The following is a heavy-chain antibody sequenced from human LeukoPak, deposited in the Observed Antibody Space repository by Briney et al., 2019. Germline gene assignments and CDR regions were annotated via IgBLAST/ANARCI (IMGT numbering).Heavy chain of an antibody. CDR1: GFTFSSYE. Sequence: GGSLRLSCAASGFTFSSYEMNWVRQAPGKGLEWVSYISSSGSTIYYADSVKGRFTISRDNSKNTLYLQMNSLRAEDTAVYYCAKNFGSGESGNYYYYMDVWGKGTTVTVSS. CDR3: AKNFGSGESGNYYYYMDV. D-gene: IGHD3-10*01. V-gene: IGHV3-48*03. J-gene: IGHJ6*03. CDR2: ISSSGSTI.